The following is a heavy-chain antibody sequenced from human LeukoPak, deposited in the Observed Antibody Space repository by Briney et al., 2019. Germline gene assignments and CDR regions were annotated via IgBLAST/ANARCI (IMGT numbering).Heavy chain of an antibody. CDR3: ARGYYYDSSASWFDP. CDR1: GGTFSSYA. CDR2: IIPIFGTA. J-gene: IGHJ5*02. V-gene: IGHV1-69*05. Sequence: SVKVSCKASGGTFSSYALSWVRQAPGQGLEWMGGIIPIFGTANYAQKFQGRVTITTDESTSTAYMELSSLRSEDTAVYYCARGYYYDSSASWFDPWGQGTLVTVSS. D-gene: IGHD3-22*01.